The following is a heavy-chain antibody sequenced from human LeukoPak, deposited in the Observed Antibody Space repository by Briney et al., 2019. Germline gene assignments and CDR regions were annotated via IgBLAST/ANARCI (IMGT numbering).Heavy chain of an antibody. Sequence: PSETLSLTCGVSGGSVSSTNWWSWVRQPPGQGLEWIGEISLSGLTNYNPSLKSRVTMSLDKSKNHLSLNLTSVTAADTAVYYCSRESGAFSPFGYWGQGTLVTVSS. CDR3: SRESGAFSPFGY. V-gene: IGHV4-4*02. J-gene: IGHJ4*02. CDR1: GGSVSSTNW. D-gene: IGHD1-26*01. CDR2: ISLSGLT.